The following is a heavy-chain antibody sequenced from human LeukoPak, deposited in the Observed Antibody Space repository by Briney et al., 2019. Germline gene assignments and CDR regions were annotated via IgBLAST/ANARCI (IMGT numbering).Heavy chain of an antibody. V-gene: IGHV3-66*01. D-gene: IGHD2-15*01. CDR2: IYRDGSA. CDR3: ARGPGWNYFDY. Sequence: GGSLRLSCAVSGFTVSIYCMTWVRQAPGKGLEWVSFIYRDGSANYADSVKGRFTISRDNSKNTVYLQMNSLRAEDTAVYYCARGPGWNYFDYWGQGALVTVSS. J-gene: IGHJ4*02. CDR1: GFTVSIYC.